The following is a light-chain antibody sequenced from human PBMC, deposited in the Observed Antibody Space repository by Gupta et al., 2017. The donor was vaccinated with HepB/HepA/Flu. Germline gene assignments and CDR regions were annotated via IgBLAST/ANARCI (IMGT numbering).Light chain of an antibody. J-gene: IGLJ3*02. CDR1: ALPKQY. V-gene: IGLV3-25*03. CDR3: QSADSSGTYRV. CDR2: KDS. Sequence: SYELTHPPSVSVSPGQTARITCSGDALPKQYAYWYQQKPDQAPVLVIYKDSERPSGIPERFSGSSSGTTVTLTISGVQAEDEADYYCQSADSSGTYRVFGGGTKLTVL.